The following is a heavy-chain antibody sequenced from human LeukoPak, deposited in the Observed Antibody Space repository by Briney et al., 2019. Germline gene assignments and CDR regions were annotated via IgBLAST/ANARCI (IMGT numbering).Heavy chain of an antibody. V-gene: IGHV3-48*03. CDR1: GFTFSSYE. CDR3: ARDKFSSDFWSGCNGYFDY. J-gene: IGHJ4*02. CDR2: ISSSGSTI. Sequence: GGSLRLSCAASGFTFSSYEMNWVRQAPGKGLEWVSYISSSGSTIYYADSVKGRFTISRDNAKNSLYLQMNSLRAEDTAVYYCARDKFSSDFWSGCNGYFDYWGQGTLVTVSS. D-gene: IGHD3-3*01.